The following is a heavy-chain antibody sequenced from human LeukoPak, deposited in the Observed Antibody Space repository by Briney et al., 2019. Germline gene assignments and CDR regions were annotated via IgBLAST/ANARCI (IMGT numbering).Heavy chain of an antibody. J-gene: IGHJ4*02. V-gene: IGHV1-46*01. Sequence: ASVKVSCKASGYIFTSYNMYWVRQAPGQGLEWMGIINSSGGSTNYAQKFQGRVTMTRDTSTSTVYMELSSLRSEDTAVYYCARFAVHRRLTVAGQFGLDYWGQGTLVTVSS. CDR3: ARFAVHRRLTVAGQFGLDY. CDR1: GYIFTSYN. D-gene: IGHD6-19*01. CDR2: INSSGGST.